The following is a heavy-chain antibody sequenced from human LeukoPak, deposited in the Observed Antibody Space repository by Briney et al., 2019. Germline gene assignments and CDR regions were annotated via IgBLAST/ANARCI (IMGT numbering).Heavy chain of an antibody. CDR1: GGSISSGDYY. J-gene: IGHJ4*02. CDR3: ARLNYYDSSGYPDY. V-gene: IGHV4-30-2*01. Sequence: SETLSLTCTVSGGSISSGDYYWSWIRQPPGKGLEWIGYIYHSGSTYYNPSLKSRVTISVDTSKNQFSLKLSSVTAADTAVYYCARLNYYDSSGYPDYWGQGTLVTVSS. D-gene: IGHD3-22*01. CDR2: IYHSGST.